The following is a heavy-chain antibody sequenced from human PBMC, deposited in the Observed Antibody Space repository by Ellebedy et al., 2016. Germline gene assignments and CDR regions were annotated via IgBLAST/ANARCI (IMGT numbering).Heavy chain of an antibody. D-gene: IGHD6-19*01. CDR1: GFTFSSYA. Sequence: GESLKISXAASGFTFSSYAMSWVRQAPGKGLEWVSAISGSGGRINDADSVKGRFTISRDNSKNTVYLQMNSLRAEDTAVYYCAKDYGSGWYKGYFDNWGQGTLVTVSS. CDR2: ISGSGGRI. V-gene: IGHV3-23*01. CDR3: AKDYGSGWYKGYFDN. J-gene: IGHJ4*02.